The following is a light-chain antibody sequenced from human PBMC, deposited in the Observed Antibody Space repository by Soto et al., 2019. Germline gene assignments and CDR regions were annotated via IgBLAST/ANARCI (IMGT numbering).Light chain of an antibody. J-gene: IGKJ2*01. Sequence: EIVLTQSPGTLSLSPGERATLSCRASQSVSSSYLAWYQQKPGQAPRLLIYGASSRATGIPDRFSGSGSGTDFTLIIIRLEPEDFAVYYCQQYGGSPPYTFGQGTKLEIK. CDR3: QQYGGSPPYT. CDR2: GAS. V-gene: IGKV3-20*01. CDR1: QSVSSSY.